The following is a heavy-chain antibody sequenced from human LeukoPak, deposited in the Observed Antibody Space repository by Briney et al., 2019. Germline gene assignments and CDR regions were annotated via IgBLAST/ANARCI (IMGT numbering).Heavy chain of an antibody. CDR3: SRLLAAAQTDYFDY. Sequence: PSETLSLTCTVSGVSISNYYWSWIRQPPGKGLEWIGYIDYSGSTKNPSLKSRVTISVDTSKDQFSLKLSFVTAADTAVYFCSRLLAAAQTDYFDYWGQGTKVTVSS. CDR2: IDYSGST. D-gene: IGHD6-13*01. CDR1: GVSISNYY. V-gene: IGHV4-59*08. J-gene: IGHJ4*02.